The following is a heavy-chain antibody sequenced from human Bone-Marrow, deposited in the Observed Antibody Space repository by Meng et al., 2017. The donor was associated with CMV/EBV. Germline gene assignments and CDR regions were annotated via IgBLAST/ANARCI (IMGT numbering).Heavy chain of an antibody. CDR3: AGGMWLVRRWDYYCYGMDV. CDR2: IYYSGST. J-gene: IGHJ6*02. D-gene: IGHD6-19*01. Sequence: GSLRLSCTVSGGSISSYYWSWIRQPPGKGLEWIGYIYYSGSTNYNPSLKSRVTISVDTSKNQFSLKLSSVTAADTAVYYCAGGMWLVRRWDYYCYGMDVWGQGTTVTVSS. V-gene: IGHV4-59*01. CDR1: GGSISSYY.